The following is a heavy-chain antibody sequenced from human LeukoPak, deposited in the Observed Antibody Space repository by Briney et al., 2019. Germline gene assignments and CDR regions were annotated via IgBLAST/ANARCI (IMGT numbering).Heavy chain of an antibody. V-gene: IGHV4-39*01. Sequence: SETLSLTCAVSGASISTTSFSWSWMRQPPGKGLEWIGSSYSRETTYYNPSLKSRLTISVDTSKNQFSLRMNSVTAADTAVYYCARHDFWSGSYGENHFDYWGQGTLVTV. J-gene: IGHJ4*02. CDR2: SYSRETT. D-gene: IGHD3-3*01. CDR3: ARHDFWSGSYGENHFDY. CDR1: GASISTTSFS.